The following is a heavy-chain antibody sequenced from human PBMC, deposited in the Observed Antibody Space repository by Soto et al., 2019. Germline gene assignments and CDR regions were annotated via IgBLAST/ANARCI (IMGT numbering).Heavy chain of an antibody. J-gene: IGHJ4*02. CDR2: VFHTGST. D-gene: IGHD6-13*01. Sequence: QVQLQESGPGLVKTSGTLSLTCAVSGDSISSSSSWWSWVRQSPGKGLEWIGEVFHTGSTNYNPSXXXRXXPSVDKSKNQFSLKLSSVTAADAAVYYCARTLGAAGTALEYWGQGTLVTVSS. V-gene: IGHV4-4*02. CDR3: ARTLGAAGTALEY. CDR1: GDSISSSSSW.